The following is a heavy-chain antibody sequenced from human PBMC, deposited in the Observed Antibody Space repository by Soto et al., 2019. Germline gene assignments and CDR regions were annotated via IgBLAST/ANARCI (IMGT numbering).Heavy chain of an antibody. J-gene: IGHJ4*02. CDR1: GGSISIISYY. V-gene: IGHV4-39*01. Sequence: LSLTCTVSGGSISIISYYWGWIRQPPGKGLEWIGSIYYSGSTYYNPSLKSRVTISVDTSKNQFSLKLSSVTAADTAVYYCARAYYYDSSGYYKYRFDYWGKGTLVTVSS. CDR2: IYYSGST. D-gene: IGHD3-22*01. CDR3: ARAYYYDSSGYYKYRFDY.